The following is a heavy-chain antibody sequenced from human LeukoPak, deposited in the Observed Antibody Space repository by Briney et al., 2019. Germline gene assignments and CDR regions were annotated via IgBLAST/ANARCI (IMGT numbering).Heavy chain of an antibody. CDR2: ISSSSSYI. CDR3: ARDATMVRTA. V-gene: IGHV3-21*01. CDR1: GFSFNSYT. J-gene: IGHJ5*02. Sequence: GGSLRLSCAASGFSFNSYTMNWVRQAPGKGLEWVSSISSSSSYIYYADSVKGRFTISRDNAKNSLYLQMNSLRAEDTAVYYCARDATMVRTAWGQGTLVTVSS. D-gene: IGHD3-10*01.